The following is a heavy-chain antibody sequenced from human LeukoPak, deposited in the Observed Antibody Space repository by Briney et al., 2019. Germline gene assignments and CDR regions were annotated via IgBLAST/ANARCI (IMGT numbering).Heavy chain of an antibody. V-gene: IGHV4-30-4*07. Sequence: SQTLSLTCAVSGGSISSGGYSWSWIRQPPGKGLEWIGYIYYSGSTNYNPSLKSRVTISVDTSKNQFSLKLSSVTAADTAVYYCARGPPPPWDLLGGVGRVTFYFDYWGQGTLVTVSS. D-gene: IGHD1-26*01. CDR3: ARGPPPPWDLLGGVGRVTFYFDY. J-gene: IGHJ4*02. CDR1: GGSISSGGYS. CDR2: IYYSGST.